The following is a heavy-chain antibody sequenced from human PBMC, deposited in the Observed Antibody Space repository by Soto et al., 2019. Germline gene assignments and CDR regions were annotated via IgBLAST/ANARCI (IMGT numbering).Heavy chain of an antibody. CDR3: AKRVEYSSSTHYFDY. CDR2: ISDSGGST. J-gene: IGHJ4*02. D-gene: IGHD6-6*01. CDR1: GFTFSRYA. Sequence: EVQLLESGGGLVQPGGSLRLACAASGFTFSRYAMSWVRQAPGKGLEWVSAISDSGGSTYYADSVKGRFTISRDNSTNTLYLQMNGLRAEDTAAYYCAKRVEYSSSTHYFDYWGQGTLVTVSS. V-gene: IGHV3-23*01.